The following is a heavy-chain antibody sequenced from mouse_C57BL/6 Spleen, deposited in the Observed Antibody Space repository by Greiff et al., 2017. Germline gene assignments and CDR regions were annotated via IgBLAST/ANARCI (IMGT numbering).Heavy chain of an antibody. CDR2: IDPETGGT. J-gene: IGHJ1*03. CDR1: GYTFTDYE. V-gene: IGHV1-15*01. CDR3: TRSYYGSPNWYFYV. D-gene: IGHD1-1*01. Sequence: QVHVKQSGAELVRPGASVTLSCKASGYTFTDYEMHWVKQTPVHGLEWIGAIDPETGGTAYNQKFKGKAILTADKSSSTAYMELRSLTSEDSAVYYCTRSYYGSPNWYFYVWGTGATVTVSS.